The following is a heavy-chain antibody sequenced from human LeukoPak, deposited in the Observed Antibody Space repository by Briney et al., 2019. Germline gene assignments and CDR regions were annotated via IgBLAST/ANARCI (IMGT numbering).Heavy chain of an antibody. CDR2: IYYSGST. CDR3: ARDVHSWFDP. V-gene: IGHV4-30-4*08. D-gene: IGHD2-21*01. Sequence: SETLSLTCTVSGGSISSGGYYWSWIRQPPGKGLEWIGYIYYSGSTYHNPSLKSRVTISVDTSKNQFSLKLSSVTAADTAVYYCARDVHSWFDPWGQGTLVTVSS. CDR1: GGSISSGGYY. J-gene: IGHJ5*02.